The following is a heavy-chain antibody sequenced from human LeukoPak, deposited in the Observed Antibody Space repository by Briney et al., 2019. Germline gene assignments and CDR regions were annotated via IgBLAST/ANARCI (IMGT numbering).Heavy chain of an antibody. V-gene: IGHV1-46*01. Sequence: ASVKVSCKASGYTFTSYYMHWVRQAPGQGLEWMGIINPSGGSTSYAQKIQGRVTMTRDTSTSTVYMELSSLRSEDTAVYYCAAARQYCSGGSCYSDSFQHWGQGTLVTVSS. CDR1: GYTFTSYY. J-gene: IGHJ1*01. CDR3: AAARQYCSGGSCYSDSFQH. D-gene: IGHD2-15*01. CDR2: INPSGGST.